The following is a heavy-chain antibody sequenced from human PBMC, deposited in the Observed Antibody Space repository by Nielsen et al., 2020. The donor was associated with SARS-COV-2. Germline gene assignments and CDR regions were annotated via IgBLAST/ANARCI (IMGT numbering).Heavy chain of an antibody. Sequence: GESLKISCAASDFAFTQYAMHWVRQAPGKGLEWVAVISYDGTNRDYADSVTGRFTISRDNAKNSLYLQMNSLRAEDTAMYYCAKSGNCNGGICYSTEYFQDWGQGTLVTVSS. CDR1: DFAFTQYA. J-gene: IGHJ1*01. V-gene: IGHV3-30*04. CDR3: AKSGNCNGGICYSTEYFQD. CDR2: ISYDGTNR. D-gene: IGHD2-15*01.